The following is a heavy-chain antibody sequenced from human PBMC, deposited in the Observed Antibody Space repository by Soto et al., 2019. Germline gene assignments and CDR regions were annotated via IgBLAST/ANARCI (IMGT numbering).Heavy chain of an antibody. D-gene: IGHD1-7*01. CDR1: GGSLSSGGFY. J-gene: IGHJ4*02. CDR2: IYYTGST. Sequence: SETLSLTCTVSGGSLSSGGFYWSWIRQHPGKGLEWIGYIYYTGSTYYNPSLKSRLTISVDTSKNQFSLRLSSVTAADTAVYYCARRTGTTDFDYWGQGTLVTVSS. CDR3: ARRTGTTDFDY. V-gene: IGHV4-31*03.